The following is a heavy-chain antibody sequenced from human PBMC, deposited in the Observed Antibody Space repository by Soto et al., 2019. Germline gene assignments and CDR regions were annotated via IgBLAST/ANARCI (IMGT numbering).Heavy chain of an antibody. D-gene: IGHD3-22*01. CDR2: INSDGSSA. Sequence: LRLSCAASGFTFSTCWMHWVGQAPWKGLVWVSRINSDGSSASYADSVKGRFTISRDNAKNTLYLQMNSLRAEDTAVYYCARVGPMYYYDSSGYPGYSDYWGQGTPVTVLL. V-gene: IGHV3-74*01. J-gene: IGHJ4*02. CDR3: ARVGPMYYYDSSGYPGYSDY. CDR1: GFTFSTCW.